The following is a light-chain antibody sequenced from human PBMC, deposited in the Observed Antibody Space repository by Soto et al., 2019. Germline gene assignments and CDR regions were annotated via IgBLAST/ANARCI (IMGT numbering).Light chain of an antibody. V-gene: IGKV3-20*01. Sequence: EIVLTQSPGTLSLSPGERATLSCRASQSVSSNYLAWYQQKPGQTTRLLIYGASSRATGIPDRFSGSGSGTDCTLTISRLEPEDFAVYYCQQYGSSPYTFGQGTKLEIK. J-gene: IGKJ2*01. CDR1: QSVSSNY. CDR2: GAS. CDR3: QQYGSSPYT.